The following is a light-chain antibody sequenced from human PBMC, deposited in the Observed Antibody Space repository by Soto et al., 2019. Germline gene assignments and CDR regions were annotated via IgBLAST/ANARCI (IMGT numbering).Light chain of an antibody. CDR2: DAS. Sequence: DIQMTQSPSTLSASVGDRVTITCRASQSITIWLAWYQQKPGKAPKLLIFDASSLESGVPSRFSGSGSGTEFTLTISGLQPDDFATYYCQQYNSYSWTFGQGTKVEIK. V-gene: IGKV1-5*01. J-gene: IGKJ1*01. CDR1: QSITIW. CDR3: QQYNSYSWT.